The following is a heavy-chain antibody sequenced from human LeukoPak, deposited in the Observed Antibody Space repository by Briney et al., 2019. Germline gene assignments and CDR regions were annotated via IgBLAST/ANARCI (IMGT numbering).Heavy chain of an antibody. CDR1: GGSFSGYY. CDR2: INHSGST. J-gene: IGHJ5*02. Sequence: SETLSLTCAVYGGSFSGYYWSWIRQPPGKGLEWIGEINHSGSTNYNPSLKSRVTISVDTSKNQFSLKLSSVTAADTAVYYCARHAPQFYSSWFDPWGQGSLITVSS. CDR3: ARHAPQFYSSWFDP. V-gene: IGHV4-34*01. D-gene: IGHD5-18*01.